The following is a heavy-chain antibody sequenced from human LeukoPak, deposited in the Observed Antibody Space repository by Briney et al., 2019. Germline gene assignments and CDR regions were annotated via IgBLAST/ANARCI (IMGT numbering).Heavy chain of an antibody. Sequence: ASVKVSCKASGYAFTGYYMHWVRQAPGQGLEWMGWINPNSGGTNYAQKFQGRVTMTRDTSISTAYMELSRLRSDDTAVYYCARESSPGTAIADAFDTWGQGTMVTVSS. CDR1: GYAFTGYY. V-gene: IGHV1-2*02. D-gene: IGHD5-18*01. CDR3: ARESSPGTAIADAFDT. J-gene: IGHJ3*02. CDR2: INPNSGGT.